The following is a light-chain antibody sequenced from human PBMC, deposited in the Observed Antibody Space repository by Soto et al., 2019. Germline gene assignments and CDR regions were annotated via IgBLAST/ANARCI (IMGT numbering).Light chain of an antibody. Sequence: EIVLTQSPGTLSLSPGERATLSCRASQSVSSSYLSWYQQKPGQAPRLLIYGASSRATGIPDRFSGSGSGTDFSLLISRLEPDDVAVFYCQQHGSSPPLTFGGGTKVEIK. V-gene: IGKV3-20*01. CDR3: QQHGSSPPLT. J-gene: IGKJ4*01. CDR2: GAS. CDR1: QSVSSSY.